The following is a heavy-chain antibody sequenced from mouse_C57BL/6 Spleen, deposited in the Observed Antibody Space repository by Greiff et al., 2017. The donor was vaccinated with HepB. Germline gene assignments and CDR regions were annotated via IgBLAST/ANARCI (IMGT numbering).Heavy chain of an antibody. CDR3: ARPPPGDWYFDF. V-gene: IGHV1-69*01. Sequence: QVQLQQPGAELVMPGASVKLSCKASGYTFTSYWMHWVKQRPGQGLEWIGEIDPSDSYTNYNQKFKGKSTLTVDKSSSTAYMQLSSLTSEDSAVFYCARPPPGDWYFDFWGKGTTVTVSS. CDR1: GYTFTSYW. CDR2: IDPSDSYT. J-gene: IGHJ1*03.